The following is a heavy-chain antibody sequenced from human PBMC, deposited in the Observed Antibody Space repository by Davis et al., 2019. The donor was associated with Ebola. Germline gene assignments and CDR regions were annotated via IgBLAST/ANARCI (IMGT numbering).Heavy chain of an antibody. Sequence: PGGSLRLSCAASGFTFSNAWMSWVRQAPGKGLEWVGRIKSKTDGGTTDYAAPVKGRFTISRDDSKNTLYLQMNSLKTEDTAVYYCTTRYDFWSGYNLGRMDVWGKGTTVTVSS. D-gene: IGHD3-3*01. J-gene: IGHJ6*04. CDR3: TTRYDFWSGYNLGRMDV. V-gene: IGHV3-15*01. CDR1: GFTFSNAW. CDR2: IKSKTDGGTT.